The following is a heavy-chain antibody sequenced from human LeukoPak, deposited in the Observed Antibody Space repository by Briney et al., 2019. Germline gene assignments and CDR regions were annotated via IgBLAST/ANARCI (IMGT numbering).Heavy chain of an antibody. V-gene: IGHV1-69*05. CDR1: GGTFSSYA. J-gene: IGHJ3*02. CDR3: TTNTVLYGDDAFDI. D-gene: IGHD4-17*01. Sequence: SVKVSCKSSGGTFSSYAISWVRQAPGQGLEWMGRIIPIFGTANYAQKFQGRVTITTDESTSTAYMELSSLRSEDVPVYNRTTNTVLYGDDAFDIRGQGTMVTVSS. CDR2: IIPIFGTA.